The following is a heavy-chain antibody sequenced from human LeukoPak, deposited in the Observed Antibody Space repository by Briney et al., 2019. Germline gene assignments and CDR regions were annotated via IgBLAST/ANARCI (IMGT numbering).Heavy chain of an antibody. D-gene: IGHD2-2*01. CDR1: GYTFTGYY. V-gene: IGHV1-2*02. J-gene: IGHJ6*02. CDR2: INPNSGGT. CDR3: ATVVPAAETYYYYGMDV. Sequence: GASVKVSCKASGYTFTGYYMHWVRQAPGQGLEWMGWINPNSGGTNYAQKFQGRVTMTRDTPISTAYMELSRLRSDDTAVYYCATVVPAAETYYYYGMDVWGQGTTVTVSS.